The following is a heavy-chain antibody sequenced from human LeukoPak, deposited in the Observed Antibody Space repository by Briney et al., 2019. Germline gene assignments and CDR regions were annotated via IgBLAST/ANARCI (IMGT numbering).Heavy chain of an antibody. CDR1: GFTFDDYA. D-gene: IGHD6-6*01. V-gene: IGHV3-9*01. CDR3: AKDMGYSSSPGGALDY. CDR2: ISWNSGSI. J-gene: IGHJ4*02. Sequence: GGSLRLSCAASGFTFDDYAMHWVRQAPGKGLEWVSGISWNSGSIGYADSVKGRFTISRDNAKNSLYLQMNSLRAEDTALYYCAKDMGYSSSPGGALDYWGQGTLVTVSS.